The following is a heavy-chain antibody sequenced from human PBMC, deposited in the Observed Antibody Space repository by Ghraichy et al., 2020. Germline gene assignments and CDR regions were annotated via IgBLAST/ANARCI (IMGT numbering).Heavy chain of an antibody. CDR2: RSPDKETK. V-gene: IGHV3-30*03. D-gene: IGHD1-26*01. CDR3: ARGNDGSPDS. J-gene: IGHJ4*02. Sequence: EGSLRLSCKGSGFPFSRYGMHWVRRAPGKGLEWVALRSPDKETKFYADSVRGRFTISRDDSKSTLFLRMNNLRPEDTGIYYCARGNDGSPDSWGPGTLVIVSS. CDR1: GFPFSRYG.